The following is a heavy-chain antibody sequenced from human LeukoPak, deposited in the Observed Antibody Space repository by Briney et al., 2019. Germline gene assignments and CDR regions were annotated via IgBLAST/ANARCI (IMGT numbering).Heavy chain of an antibody. CDR3: AKAWWSKPYYYGMDV. D-gene: IGHD2-8*02. J-gene: IGHJ6*02. V-gene: IGHV3-33*06. Sequence: GGSLRLSCAASGFTFSSYGMHWVRQAPGKGLEWVAVIWYDGSNKYYADSVKGRFTISRDNSKNTLYLQMNSLRAEDTAVYYCAKAWWSKPYYYGMDVWGQGTTVTVSS. CDR2: IWYDGSNK. CDR1: GFTFSSYG.